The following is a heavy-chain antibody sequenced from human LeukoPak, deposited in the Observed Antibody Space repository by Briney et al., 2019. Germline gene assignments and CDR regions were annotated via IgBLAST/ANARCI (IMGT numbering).Heavy chain of an antibody. D-gene: IGHD3-22*01. CDR3: ARGGGSGYYYPPFY. CDR1: GFIFDDHG. V-gene: IGHV3-20*04. CDR2: INWNGGST. J-gene: IGHJ4*02. Sequence: AGGSLRLSCAASGFIFDDHGMIWVRHAPGKGLEWVSGINWNGGSTGYADSVKGRFNISRDNAKNSLYLQMNSLRAEDTALYYCARGGGSGYYYPPFYWGQGTPVTVYS.